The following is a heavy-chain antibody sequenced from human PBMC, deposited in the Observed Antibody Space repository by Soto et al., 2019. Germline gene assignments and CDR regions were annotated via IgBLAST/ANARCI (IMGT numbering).Heavy chain of an antibody. V-gene: IGHV3-53*04. D-gene: IGHD3-9*01. J-gene: IGHJ3*02. CDR3: ARVWTRYDILTGYYDWGAFDI. Sequence: PGGSLRLSCAASGFTVSSNYMSWVRQAPGKGLEWVSVIYSGGSTYYADSVKGRFTISRHNSKNTLYLQMNSLRAEDTAVYYCARVWTRYDILTGYYDWGAFDIWGQGTMVTVS. CDR2: IYSGGST. CDR1: GFTVSSNY.